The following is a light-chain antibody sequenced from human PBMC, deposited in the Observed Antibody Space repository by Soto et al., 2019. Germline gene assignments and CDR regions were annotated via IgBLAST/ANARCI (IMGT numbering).Light chain of an antibody. CDR3: SSYTAGGTI. CDR2: EVS. CDR1: SSDVGGYNY. V-gene: IGLV2-14*01. Sequence: QSALTQPPSASGSPGQSVTISCIGTSSDVGGYNYVSWYQQHPGKAPKLMISEVSNRPSGVSNRFSGSKSGNTASLTISGLQAEDEADYYCSSYTAGGTIFGTGTKVTVL. J-gene: IGLJ1*01.